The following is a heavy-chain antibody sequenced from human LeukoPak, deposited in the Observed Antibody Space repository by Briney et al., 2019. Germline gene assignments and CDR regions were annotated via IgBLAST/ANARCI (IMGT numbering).Heavy chain of an antibody. Sequence: SETLSLTCTVSGGSISSGGYYWSWIRQHPGKGLEWIGYIYYSGSTYYNPSLKSRVTISEDTSKNQFSLKLSSVTAADTAVYYCARAPARSTGWFDPWGQGTLVTVSS. D-gene: IGHD5/OR15-5a*01. CDR3: ARAPARSTGWFDP. CDR2: IYYSGST. V-gene: IGHV4-31*03. J-gene: IGHJ5*02. CDR1: GGSISSGGYY.